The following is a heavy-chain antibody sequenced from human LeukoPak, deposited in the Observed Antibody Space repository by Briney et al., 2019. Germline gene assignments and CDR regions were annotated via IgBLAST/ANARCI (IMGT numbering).Heavy chain of an antibody. CDR1: GGSISSGGYY. J-gene: IGHJ6*03. Sequence: SETLSLTCTVSGGSISSGGYYWSWIRQPPGKGLEWIGEINHGGSTNYNPSLKSRVTISVDTSENQFSLKLSSVTAADTAVYYCARGRTLHPMGYYYMDVWGKGTTVTVSS. V-gene: IGHV4-39*07. CDR2: INHGGST. D-gene: IGHD2-15*01. CDR3: ARGRTLHPMGYYYMDV.